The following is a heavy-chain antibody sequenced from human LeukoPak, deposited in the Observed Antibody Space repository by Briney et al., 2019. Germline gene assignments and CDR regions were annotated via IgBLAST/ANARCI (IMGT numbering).Heavy chain of an antibody. D-gene: IGHD3-3*01. V-gene: IGHV1-8*02. CDR1: GYTFTSYG. J-gene: IGHJ6*02. CDR3: ASYFWSGCRLYYYYGMDV. Sequence: ASVKVSCKASGYTFTSYGISWVRQAPGQGLEWMGWMNPNSGKTAYAQNFQGRVTMTRNTSISTAYMELSSLRSEDTAVYYCASYFWSGCRLYYYYGMDVWGQGTTVTVSS. CDR2: MNPNSGKT.